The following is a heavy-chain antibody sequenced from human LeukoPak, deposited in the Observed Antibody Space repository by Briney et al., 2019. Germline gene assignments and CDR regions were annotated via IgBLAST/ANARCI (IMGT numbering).Heavy chain of an antibody. D-gene: IGHD3-22*01. CDR1: GGTFSSYA. CDR3: ARDWRDSSGKFPNDAFDI. CDR2: INPNSGGT. J-gene: IGHJ3*02. V-gene: IGHV1-2*02. Sequence: ASVKVSCKASGGTFSSYAISWVRQAPGQGLEWMGWINPNSGGTNYAQKFQGRVTMTRDTSISTAYMELSRLRSDDTAVYYCARDWRDSSGKFPNDAFDIWGQGTMVTVSS.